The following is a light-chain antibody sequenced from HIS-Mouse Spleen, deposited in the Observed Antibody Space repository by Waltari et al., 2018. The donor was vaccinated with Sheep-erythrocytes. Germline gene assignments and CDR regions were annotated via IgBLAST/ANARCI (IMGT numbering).Light chain of an antibody. Sequence: QSALTQPASVSGSPGQSITISCTGTSSDVGGYNYVSWYQQDPGKAPKLMIYEVSNRPSGVSNRFSGSKSGNRASLTISGLQAEDEADYYCSSYTSSSTPVVFGGGTKLTVL. CDR1: SSDVGGYNY. J-gene: IGLJ2*01. CDR3: SSYTSSSTPVV. V-gene: IGLV2-14*01. CDR2: EVS.